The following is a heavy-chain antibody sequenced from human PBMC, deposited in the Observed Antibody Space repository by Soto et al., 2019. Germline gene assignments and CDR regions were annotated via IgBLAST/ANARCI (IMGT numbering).Heavy chain of an antibody. J-gene: IGHJ4*02. CDR1: GGSISSYY. Sequence: SETLSLTCTVSGGSISSYYWSWIRQPPGKGLEWIGYIYYSGSTNYNPSLKSRVTISVDTSKNQFSLKLSSVTAADTAVYYCARDSDIIYFDYWGQGTLVTVSS. CDR2: IYYSGST. V-gene: IGHV4-59*01. D-gene: IGHD3-10*01. CDR3: ARDSDIIYFDY.